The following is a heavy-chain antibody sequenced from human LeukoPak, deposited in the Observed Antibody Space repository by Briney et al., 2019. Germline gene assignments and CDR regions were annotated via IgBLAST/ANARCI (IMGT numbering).Heavy chain of an antibody. CDR2: IKPDGSDK. D-gene: IGHD5-24*01. Sequence: GGSLRLSCVGSGFSFRSHWVNWVRQSPGKGLEWVANIKPDGSDKYYVDSARGRFTVSRGNAKNSAFLQMNSLRAEDTAIYYCATISAQTFDIWGQGTLVSVSS. V-gene: IGHV3-7*01. J-gene: IGHJ3*02. CDR1: GFSFRSHW. CDR3: ATISAQTFDI.